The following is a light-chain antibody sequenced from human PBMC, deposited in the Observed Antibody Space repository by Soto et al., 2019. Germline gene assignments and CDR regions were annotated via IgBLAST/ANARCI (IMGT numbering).Light chain of an antibody. CDR3: QQSNDLVS. Sequence: DIQMTQSPSSLSASVGDRVTITCQASQDINNSVNWYQQKPGKAPKLLIFDASTLKTGVPSRFSGSGSGTDFSFSISSLHPEDIATYYCQQSNDLVSFCQGTRLEIK. V-gene: IGKV1-33*01. CDR1: QDINNS. CDR2: DAS. J-gene: IGKJ5*01.